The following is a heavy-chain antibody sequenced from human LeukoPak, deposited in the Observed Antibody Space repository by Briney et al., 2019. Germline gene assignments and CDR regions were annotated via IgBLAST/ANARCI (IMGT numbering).Heavy chain of an antibody. CDR2: ISWNSGSI. CDR1: GFTFDDYA. J-gene: IGHJ4*02. CDR3: AKGAHPGIAAAGTRFDY. D-gene: IGHD6-13*01. V-gene: IGHV3-9*01. Sequence: HPGRSLRLSCAASGFTFDDYAMRWVRQAPGKGLEWVSGISWNSGSIGYADSVKGRFTISRDNAKNSLYLQMNSLRAEDTALYYCAKGAHPGIAAAGTRFDYWGQGTLVTVSS.